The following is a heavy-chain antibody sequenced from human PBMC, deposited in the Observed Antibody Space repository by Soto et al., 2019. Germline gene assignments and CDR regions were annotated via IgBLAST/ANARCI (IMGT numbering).Heavy chain of an antibody. Sequence: GGSLRLSCAASGFTFSSYAMSWFRPAPGKGLEWVSAISSSRGNKYYADSVKGRFTISRDNSKNTLYLQMNSLRAEDTAVYYCAKDRRFYGGNSGLQYWGQGTLVTVSS. CDR2: ISSSRGNK. J-gene: IGHJ4*02. V-gene: IGHV3-23*01. CDR1: GFTFSSYA. CDR3: AKDRRFYGGNSGLQY. D-gene: IGHD4-17*01.